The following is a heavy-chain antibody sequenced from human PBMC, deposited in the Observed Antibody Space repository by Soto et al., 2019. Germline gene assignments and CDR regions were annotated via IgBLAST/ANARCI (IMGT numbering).Heavy chain of an antibody. J-gene: IGHJ6*02. V-gene: IGHV1-69*13. CDR2: IIPIFGTA. CDR1: GGTFSSYA. Sequence: ASVRVSCKASGGTFSSYAISCVRQAPGQGLEWMGGIIPIFGTANYAQKFQGRVTITADESTSTAYIELSSLRSEDTAVYYCARGDIVVVAAATGGDYYGMDVWRQGTTVAVSS. CDR3: ARGDIVVVAAATGGDYYGMDV. D-gene: IGHD2-15*01.